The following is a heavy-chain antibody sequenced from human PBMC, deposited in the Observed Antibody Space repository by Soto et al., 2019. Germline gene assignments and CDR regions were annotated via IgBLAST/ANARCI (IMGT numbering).Heavy chain of an antibody. CDR2: IYNNGRT. V-gene: IGHV4-59*01. CDR3: PRGPFPLPPVRTSSMDV. CDR1: GGSISTSY. Sequence: QVQLQESGPGLVKPWETLSLTCTVSGGSISTSYWSWVRQPSGTGLEWIGYIYNNGRTHYNPSLRGRATIPVNTPKNQFPRRLSPVPPAASPAYYGPRGPFPLPPVRTSSMDVWATGPRSPSP. D-gene: IGHD3-10*01. J-gene: IGHJ6*03.